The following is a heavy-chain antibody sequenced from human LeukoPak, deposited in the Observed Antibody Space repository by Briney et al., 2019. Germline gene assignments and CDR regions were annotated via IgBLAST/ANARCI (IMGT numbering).Heavy chain of an antibody. CDR1: GGSISSGSYY. CDR2: IYTSGST. J-gene: IGHJ5*02. V-gene: IGHV4-61*02. Sequence: PSQTLSLTCTVSGGSISSGSYYWSWIRQPAGKGLEWIGRIYTSGSTNYNPSLKSRVTISVDTSKNQFSLKLSSVTAADTAVYYCARNGEYSSSWYSSWFDPWGQGTLVTVSS. CDR3: ARNGEYSSSWYSSWFDP. D-gene: IGHD6-13*01.